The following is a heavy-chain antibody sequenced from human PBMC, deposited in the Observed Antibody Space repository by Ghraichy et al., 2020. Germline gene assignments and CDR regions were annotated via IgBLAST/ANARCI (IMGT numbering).Heavy chain of an antibody. CDR2: IYYSGST. Sequence: SETLSLTCTVSGGSISSGGYYWSWIRQHPGKGLEWIGYIYYSGSTYYNPSLKSRVTISVDTSKNQFSLKLSSVTAADTAVYYCASLTVTYYGMDVWGQGTKGIVSS. CDR3: ASLTVTYYGMDV. CDR1: GGSISSGGYY. V-gene: IGHV4-31*03. J-gene: IGHJ6*02. D-gene: IGHD4-17*01.